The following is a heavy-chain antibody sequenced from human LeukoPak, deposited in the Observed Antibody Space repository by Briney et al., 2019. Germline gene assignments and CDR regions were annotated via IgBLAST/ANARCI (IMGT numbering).Heavy chain of an antibody. CDR3: VRSTGGGGHDS. D-gene: IGHD4-23*01. V-gene: IGHV4-4*08. Sequence: SETLSLTCTVSGGSISSYYWSWIRQPPGKGLEWIGCVYHSGTYYKSSLTSRVTISMDTSKNQFSLKLTSVTAADSAFYYCVRSTGGGGHDSWGQGTLVTVSS. CDR2: VYHSGT. CDR1: GGSISSYY. J-gene: IGHJ5*01.